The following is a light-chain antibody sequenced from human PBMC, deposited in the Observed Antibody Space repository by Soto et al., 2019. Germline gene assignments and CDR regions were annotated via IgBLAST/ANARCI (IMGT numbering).Light chain of an antibody. CDR1: STDFGGLSY. CDR2: EVS. Sequence: QSALTQPASVSGSLGQSITISCTGTSTDFGGLSYVSWYQQHPGRAPKLILYEVSNRPSGVSNRFSGSKSGNTASLTISGLQAEDAADYYCSSYTDVVTLEVFGPGTKLTVL. CDR3: SSYTDVVTLEV. J-gene: IGLJ1*01. V-gene: IGLV2-14*01.